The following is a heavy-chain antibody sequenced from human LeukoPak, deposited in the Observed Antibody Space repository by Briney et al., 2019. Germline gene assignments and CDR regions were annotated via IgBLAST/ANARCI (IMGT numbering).Heavy chain of an antibody. Sequence: SQTLSLTCTVSGGSISSGSYYWSWIRQPAGKGLEWIGRIYTSGSTNYNPSLKSRVTISVDTSKNQSSLKLSSVTAADTAVYYCARERDTFSGSFWFDPWGQGTLVTVSS. V-gene: IGHV4-61*02. CDR2: IYTSGST. J-gene: IGHJ5*02. CDR3: ARERDTFSGSFWFDP. CDR1: GGSISSGSYY. D-gene: IGHD1-26*01.